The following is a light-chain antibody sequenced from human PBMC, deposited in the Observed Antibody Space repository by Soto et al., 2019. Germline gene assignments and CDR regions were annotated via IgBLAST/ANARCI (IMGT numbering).Light chain of an antibody. CDR1: QSVSSN. CDR2: GAS. V-gene: IGKV3-15*01. CDR3: QQYNNWSLWT. J-gene: IGKJ1*01. Sequence: EIVMTQSPATLSVSPGERATLSCRASQSVSSNLAWYQQKPGQAPRLLIYGASTRATGIPARFSGSGSGTAVSITISSLQSADFAVYYCQQYNNWSLWTFGQGTKVEIK.